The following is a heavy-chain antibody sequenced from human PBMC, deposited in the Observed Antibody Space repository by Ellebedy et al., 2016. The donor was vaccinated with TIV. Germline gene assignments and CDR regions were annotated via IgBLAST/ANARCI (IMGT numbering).Heavy chain of an antibody. Sequence: GSLRLSXNFSGASISSYYWSWIRQPAGRGLEWIGHIHTSGTTNYNPSLKSRVTMSVDTSRNQFSLKLTSVTAADTAVYYCARGSGLGRNWGQGTLVTVSS. CDR3: ARGSGLGRN. V-gene: IGHV4-4*07. D-gene: IGHD6-19*01. J-gene: IGHJ4*02. CDR2: IHTSGTT. CDR1: GASISSYY.